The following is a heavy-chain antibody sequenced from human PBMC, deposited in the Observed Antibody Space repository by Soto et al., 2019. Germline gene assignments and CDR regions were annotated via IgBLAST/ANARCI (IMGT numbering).Heavy chain of an antibody. CDR2: FDPEDGET. Sequence: VKVSCKVSGYTLTELSMHWVRQAPGKGLEWMGGFDPEDGETIYAQKFQGRVTMTEDTSTDTAYMELSSLRSEDTAVYYCATYFPRSDMTYAFDIWGQGTMVTVSS. V-gene: IGHV1-24*01. J-gene: IGHJ3*02. CDR1: GYTLTELS. CDR3: ATYFPRSDMTYAFDI. D-gene: IGHD2-21*02.